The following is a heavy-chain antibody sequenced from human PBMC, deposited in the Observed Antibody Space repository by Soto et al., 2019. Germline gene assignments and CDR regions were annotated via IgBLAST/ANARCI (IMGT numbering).Heavy chain of an antibody. CDR1: GFTFSSYG. Sequence: ESGGGVVQPGRSLRLSCAASGFTFSSYGMHWVRQAPGKGLEWVAVISYDGSNTYYADSVKGRFTISRDNSKNTLYLQMNSLRAEDTAVYYCAKDRGEIVVVPAAFDYWGQGTLVTVSS. V-gene: IGHV3-30*18. CDR2: ISYDGSNT. J-gene: IGHJ4*02. D-gene: IGHD2-2*01. CDR3: AKDRGEIVVVPAAFDY.